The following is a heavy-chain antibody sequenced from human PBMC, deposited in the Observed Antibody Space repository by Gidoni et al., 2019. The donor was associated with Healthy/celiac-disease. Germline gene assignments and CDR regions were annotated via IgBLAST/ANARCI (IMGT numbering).Heavy chain of an antibody. J-gene: IGHJ4*02. Sequence: VQLLESGVGLVQPGRSLTLSCSASGFTFGDYAMSWVRQAPGKGLEWVGFIRSKAYGGTTEYAATVKGRFTISRDDSKSIAYLQMNSLKTEDTAVYYCTRGGLYFDYWGQGTLVTVSS. D-gene: IGHD3-10*01. CDR1: GFTFGDYA. CDR3: TRGGLYFDY. CDR2: IRSKAYGGTT. V-gene: IGHV3-49*04.